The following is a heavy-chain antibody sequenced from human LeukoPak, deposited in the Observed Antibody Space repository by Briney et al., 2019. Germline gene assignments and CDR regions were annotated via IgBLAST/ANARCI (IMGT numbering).Heavy chain of an antibody. J-gene: IGHJ6*02. CDR1: GYTFTSSYD. D-gene: IGHD6-13*01. CDR2: MNPYSGIT. CDR3: ARENVNRGSSWGYDYFGMDV. V-gene: IGHV1-8*01. Sequence: ASVKVSCKVSGYTFTSSYDINWVRQAPGQGLEWMGWMNPYSGITGYPQKFQGRVTMTRDTSISTAYMELSSLTSEDTAVYFCARENVNRGSSWGYDYFGMDVWGQGTAVTVSS.